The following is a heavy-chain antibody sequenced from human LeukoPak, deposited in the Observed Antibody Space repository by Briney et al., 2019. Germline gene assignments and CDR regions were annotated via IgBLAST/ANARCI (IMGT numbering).Heavy chain of an antibody. CDR2: TKSDGSST. Sequence: GGSLRLSCAASGFTFSNHWMHWVRQAPGKGLVWVSRTKSDGSSTTYADSVKGRFTISRDNAKNTLYLQMSSLRPEDTAVYYCAREWSQFGELPDYWGQGTLVTVSS. CDR3: AREWSQFGELPDY. CDR1: GFTFSNHW. J-gene: IGHJ4*02. V-gene: IGHV3-74*01. D-gene: IGHD3-10*01.